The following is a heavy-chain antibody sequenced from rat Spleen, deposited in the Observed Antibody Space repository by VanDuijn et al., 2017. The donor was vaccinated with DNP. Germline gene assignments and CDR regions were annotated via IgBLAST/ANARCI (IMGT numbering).Heavy chain of an antibody. CDR2: ITHTGDNT. CDR3: SRRHYNSYIRFDH. V-gene: IGHV5-58*01. Sequence: EVQLVETGGGLVQPGRSLKLSCVASGFTFSSYWMYWIRQAPGRGLEWVSSITHTGDNTYYPDSVKGRFTVSRDNAISTLYLQMDSLGSEDTATYYCSRRHYNSYIRFDHWGQGVMVTVSS. D-gene: IGHD1-2*01. J-gene: IGHJ2*01. CDR1: GFTFSSYW.